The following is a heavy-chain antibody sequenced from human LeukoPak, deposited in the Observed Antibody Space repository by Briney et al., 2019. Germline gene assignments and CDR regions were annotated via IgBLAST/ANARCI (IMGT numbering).Heavy chain of an antibody. J-gene: IGHJ4*02. CDR3: AKLRLYYDSSGPDY. CDR1: GFTFSSYA. D-gene: IGHD3-22*01. CDR2: ISGSGGST. Sequence: HPGGSLRLSCAASGFTFSSYAMSWVRQAPGKGLEWVSAISGSGGSTYYADSVKGRFTISRDNSKNTLYLQMNSLRAEDTAVYYCAKLRLYYDSSGPDYWGQGTLVTVSS. V-gene: IGHV3-23*01.